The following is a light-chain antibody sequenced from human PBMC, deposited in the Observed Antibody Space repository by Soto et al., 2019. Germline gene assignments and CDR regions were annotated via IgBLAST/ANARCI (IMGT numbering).Light chain of an antibody. CDR3: QQSLGPSLA. CDR1: QGISSY. Sequence: AIGRPESPYSFSASTGDRVTITCRASQGISSYLAWYQQKPGKAPKLLIYAASNLQSGVPSRFSGSGSGTEFTLSICGLQLEAFPPFYCQQSLGPSLACAGGTKVDIK. CDR2: AAS. V-gene: IGKV1-8*01. J-gene: IGKJ4*01.